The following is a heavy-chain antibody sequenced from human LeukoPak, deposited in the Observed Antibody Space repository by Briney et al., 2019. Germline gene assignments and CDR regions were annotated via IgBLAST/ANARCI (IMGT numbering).Heavy chain of an antibody. J-gene: IGHJ3*01. Sequence: GASVKVSCKASGYTFTSQYVHWVRQAPGQGLEWMGIINPSGGTTTYAQKFQGRVTMTRDTSTSTVYMELSSLTSEDTAVYYCARVGLTGDFDVWGQGTMVTVSS. CDR2: INPSGGTT. D-gene: IGHD7-27*01. CDR3: ARVGLTGDFDV. CDR1: GYTFTSQY. V-gene: IGHV1-46*01.